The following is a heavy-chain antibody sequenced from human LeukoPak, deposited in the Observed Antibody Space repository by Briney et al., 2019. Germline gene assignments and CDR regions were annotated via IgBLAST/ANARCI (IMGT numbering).Heavy chain of an antibody. CDR3: ARDWYSSSSGGGYFDY. V-gene: IGHV1-69*05. CDR2: IIPIFGTA. CDR1: GGTFSSYA. Sequence: ASVKVSCKASGGTFSSYAISWVRQAPGQGLEWMGGIIPIFGTANYAQKFQGRVTITTDESTSTAYMELSSLRSEDTAVYYCARDWYSSSSGGGYFDYWGQGTLVTVSS. J-gene: IGHJ4*02. D-gene: IGHD6-6*01.